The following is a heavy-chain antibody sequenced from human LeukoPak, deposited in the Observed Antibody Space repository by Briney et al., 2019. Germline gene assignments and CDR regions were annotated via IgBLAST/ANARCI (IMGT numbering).Heavy chain of an antibody. CDR2: ITYDGSNK. V-gene: IGHV3-30-3*01. CDR3: ARGLVYGYCSSTSCWNYYLDF. CDR1: GFTFSSYA. D-gene: IGHD2-2*01. Sequence: PGGSLRLSCAASGFTFSSYAMHWVRQAPGKGLEWVAVITYDGSNKYYADSVKGRFTISRDNSKNTLYLQMNSLRAEDTDVYYCARGLVYGYCSSTSCWNYYLDFWGKGTTIAVSS. J-gene: IGHJ6*03.